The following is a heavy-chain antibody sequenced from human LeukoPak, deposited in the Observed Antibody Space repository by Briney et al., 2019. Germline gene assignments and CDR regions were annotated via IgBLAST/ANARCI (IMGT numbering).Heavy chain of an antibody. CDR1: GYTFTSYG. CDR2: ISAYNGNT. V-gene: IGHV1-18*01. Sequence: ASVKVSCKASGYTFTSYGISWVRQAPGQGLEWMGWISAYNGNTNYAQKLQGRVTMTTDTSTSTAYMELRSLRSDDTAVYYCARNSGSYYAHDSHDAFDIWDQGTMVTVPS. D-gene: IGHD1-26*01. J-gene: IGHJ3*02. CDR3: ARNSGSYYAHDSHDAFDI.